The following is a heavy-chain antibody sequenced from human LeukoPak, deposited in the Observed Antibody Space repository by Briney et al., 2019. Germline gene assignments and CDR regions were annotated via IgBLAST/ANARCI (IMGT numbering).Heavy chain of an antibody. CDR2: IYPGDSDT. CDR3: ARGHMVRGVPDAFDI. Sequence: GESLKISCKGSGYSFTSYWIGWVRQMPGKGLEWMGIIYPGDSDTRYSPSFQAQVTISADKSISTAYLQWSSLKASDTAMYCCARGHMVRGVPDAFDIWGQGTMVTVSS. CDR1: GYSFTSYW. V-gene: IGHV5-51*01. D-gene: IGHD3-10*01. J-gene: IGHJ3*02.